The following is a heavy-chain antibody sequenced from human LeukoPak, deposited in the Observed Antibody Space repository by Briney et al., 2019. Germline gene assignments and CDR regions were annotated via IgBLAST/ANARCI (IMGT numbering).Heavy chain of an antibody. CDR3: ARHYYDSSGYYYGAFDI. Sequence: SETLSLTCAVYGGSFSGYYWSWLRQPPGKGREWIGEINHSGSTNYNPSLTSRVTISVDTSKNQFSLKLSSVTAADTAVYYCARHYYDSSGYYYGAFDIWGQGTMVTVSS. CDR2: INHSGST. D-gene: IGHD3-22*01. V-gene: IGHV4-34*01. CDR1: GGSFSGYY. J-gene: IGHJ3*02.